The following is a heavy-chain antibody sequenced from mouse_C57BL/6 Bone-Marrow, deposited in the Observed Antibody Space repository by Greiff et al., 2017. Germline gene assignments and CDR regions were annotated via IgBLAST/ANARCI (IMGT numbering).Heavy chain of an antibody. V-gene: IGHV8-8*01. CDR3: ARIRLRRGFAY. CDR1: GFSLSTFGMG. CDR2: IWWDDDK. D-gene: IGHD3-2*02. Sequence: QVTLKVSGPGILQPSQTLSLTCSFSGFSLSTFGMGVGWIRKPSGKGLEWLAHIWWDDDKYSNPALKSRLTISNDTSKNQVFLKIANVESADTAAYYCARIRLRRGFAYWGQGTLVTVAA. J-gene: IGHJ3*01.